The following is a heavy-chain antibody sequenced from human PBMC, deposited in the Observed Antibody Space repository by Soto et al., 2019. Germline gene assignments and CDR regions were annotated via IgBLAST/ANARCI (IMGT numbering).Heavy chain of an antibody. CDR1: GGSFSGYS. V-gene: IGHV4-34*01. Sequence: SEPLSLTYAVYGGSFSGYSWSWIRQPPGKGLXGIXXIXXSXXXXXTXXLKSRVTISEDTSENQFSLELSSVTAAETAVYYCARAAMIYGDYAFYWGQGTLVTGSS. CDR3: ARAAMIYGDYAFY. D-gene: IGHD4-17*01. CDR2: IXXSXXX. J-gene: IGHJ4*02.